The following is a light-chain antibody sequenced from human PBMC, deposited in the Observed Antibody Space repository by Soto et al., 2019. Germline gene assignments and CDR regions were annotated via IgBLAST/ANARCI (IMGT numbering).Light chain of an antibody. Sequence: VMTQAPATLSVSPGERATLSCRASQTINNNIAWYQLKDGQVPRLLIYGASTRATDIPARFSGSGSGTEFTLTISSLQSEDFAEYHCQQRSNWPITFGQGTRLEIK. CDR1: QTINNN. J-gene: IGKJ5*01. V-gene: IGKV3-15*01. CDR2: GAS. CDR3: QQRSNWPIT.